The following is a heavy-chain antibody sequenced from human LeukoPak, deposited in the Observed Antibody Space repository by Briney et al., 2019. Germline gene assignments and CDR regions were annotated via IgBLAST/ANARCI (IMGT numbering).Heavy chain of an antibody. CDR3: AKDGFDDSSGYYS. CDR1: GFTFDDYA. D-gene: IGHD3-22*01. CDR2: ISWNRGSI. J-gene: IGHJ4*02. V-gene: IGHV3-9*01. Sequence: GGSLRLSCAASGFTFDDYAMHWVRQAPGKGLEWVSGISWNRGSIGYADSVKGRFTISRDNAKNSLYLQMNSLRAEDTALYYCAKDGFDDSSGYYSWGQGTLVTVSS.